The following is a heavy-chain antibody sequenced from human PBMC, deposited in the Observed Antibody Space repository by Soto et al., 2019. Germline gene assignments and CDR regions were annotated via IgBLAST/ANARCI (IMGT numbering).Heavy chain of an antibody. Sequence: ASVKVSCKATGYTFTSYDINWVRQATGQGLAWMGWMNPNSGNTGYAQKFQGRVTMTRNTSISTAYMELSRMRSEDKAVYYCSRGLAAGTGMADFDYWGQGTLVTVSS. CDR2: MNPNSGNT. CDR3: SRGLAAGTGMADFDY. J-gene: IGHJ4*02. CDR1: GYTFTSYD. D-gene: IGHD1-1*01. V-gene: IGHV1-8*01.